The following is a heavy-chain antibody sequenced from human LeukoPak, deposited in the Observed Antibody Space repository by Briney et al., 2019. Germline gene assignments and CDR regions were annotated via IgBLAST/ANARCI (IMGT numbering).Heavy chain of an antibody. CDR1: GFTFSSYE. J-gene: IGHJ4*02. CDR2: ISSSGSTI. V-gene: IGHV3-48*03. Sequence: GGSLRLSCAASGFTFSSYEMNWVRQAPGKGLEWISYISSSGSTIYYADSVKGRFTMSRDNAKNSLYLQMNSLRAEDTAIYYCARRRDYFDYWGQGTLVTVSS. CDR3: ARRRDYFDY.